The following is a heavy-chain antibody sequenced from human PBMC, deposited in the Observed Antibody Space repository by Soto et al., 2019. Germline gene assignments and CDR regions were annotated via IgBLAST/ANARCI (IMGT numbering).Heavy chain of an antibody. Sequence: GGSLRLSCVFSGFSLSGCWMSLVRQAPGKGLEWVANIKEDGTQTYYVDSVKGRFTISRDNAKNSLYLQMNSLRVEDTAVYYCVRDYYGPGPYWGQGTLVTVSS. D-gene: IGHD3-10*01. CDR1: GFSLSGCW. J-gene: IGHJ4*01. CDR2: IKEDGTQT. V-gene: IGHV3-7*04. CDR3: VRDYYGPGPY.